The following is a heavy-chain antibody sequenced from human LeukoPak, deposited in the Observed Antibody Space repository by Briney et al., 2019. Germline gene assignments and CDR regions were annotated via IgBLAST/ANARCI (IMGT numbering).Heavy chain of an antibody. CDR3: ARDGTAAEDY. CDR2: ISSSSSYI. D-gene: IGHD6-13*01. V-gene: IGHV3-21*01. Sequence: GGSLRLSCAASGFTFSSYSMNWVRQAPGKGQEGVSSISSSSSYIYYADSVKGRFTISRDNAKNSLYLQMNSLRAEDTAVYYCARDGTAAEDYWGQGTLVTVSS. J-gene: IGHJ4*02. CDR1: GFTFSSYS.